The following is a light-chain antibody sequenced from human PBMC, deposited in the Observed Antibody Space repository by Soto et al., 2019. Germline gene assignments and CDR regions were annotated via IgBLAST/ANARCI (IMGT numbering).Light chain of an antibody. CDR3: QQYNNWPRWT. J-gene: IGKJ1*01. CDR2: GAS. V-gene: IGKV3-15*01. Sequence: EIVMTQSPATLSVSPGERATLSCRASQSVSSNLAWYQQKPVQAPRLLIYGASTRATGIPARFSGSGSGTEFTLTISSLPSEDFAVYYCQQYNNWPRWTFGKGTKVDIK. CDR1: QSVSSN.